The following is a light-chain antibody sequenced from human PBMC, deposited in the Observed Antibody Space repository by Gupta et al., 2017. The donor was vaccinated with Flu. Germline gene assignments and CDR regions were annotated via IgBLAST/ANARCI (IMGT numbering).Light chain of an antibody. CDR2: DVS. J-gene: IGLJ3*02. V-gene: IGLV2-11*01. CDR1: ISDVGGYNY. Sequence: TISDVGGYNYVSWYQQHPGKAPKLMIYDVSKRPSGVPDRFSGSKSGNTASLTISGLQAEDEADYYCCSYAGSYSWVFGGGTKLTVL. CDR3: CSYAGSYSWV.